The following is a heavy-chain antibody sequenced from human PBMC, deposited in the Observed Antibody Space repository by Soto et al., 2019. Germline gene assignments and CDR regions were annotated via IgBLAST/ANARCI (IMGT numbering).Heavy chain of an antibody. CDR1: GFNISWSA. V-gene: IGHV3-73*01. J-gene: IGHJ4*02. Sequence: GESLKISCVASGFNISWSAVHWVRQASGKGLEWIGRIRSKPNKFATTYGASMQGRLSFSRDDSKNTAYLQMNSLKTEDTAVYYCASVRLFGVVFDYWGRGTLVTVSS. D-gene: IGHD3-3*01. CDR2: IRSKPNKFAT. CDR3: ASVRLFGVVFDY.